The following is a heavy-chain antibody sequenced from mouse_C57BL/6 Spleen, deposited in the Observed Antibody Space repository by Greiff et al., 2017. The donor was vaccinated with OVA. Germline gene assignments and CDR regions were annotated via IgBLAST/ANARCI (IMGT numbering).Heavy chain of an antibody. CDR2: IWSGGST. CDR1: GFSLTSYG. V-gene: IGHV2-2*01. D-gene: IGHD1-1*01. CDR3: ARSYGSPYWYFDV. J-gene: IGHJ1*03. Sequence: VQLQQSGPGLVQPSQSLSITCPVSGFSLTSYGVHWVRQSPGTGLEWLGVIWSGGSTDYNAAFISRLSISKDNSKSQVFFKMNSLQADDTAIYYCARSYGSPYWYFDVWGTGTTVTVSA.